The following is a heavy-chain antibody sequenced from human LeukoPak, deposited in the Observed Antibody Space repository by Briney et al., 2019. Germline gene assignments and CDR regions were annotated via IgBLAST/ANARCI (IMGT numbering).Heavy chain of an antibody. CDR2: INHSGST. J-gene: IGHJ5*02. V-gene: IGHV4-34*01. Sequence: SETLSLTCAVYGGPFSGYYWRGTPHPPGRGREGIGEINHSGSTNYNPSLKSLVTISVDTSKNQFSLKLSSVTAADTAVYYCARGRSPLNRNSWFDPWGQGTLVTVSS. D-gene: IGHD3-16*02. CDR3: ARGRSPLNRNSWFDP. CDR1: GGPFSGYY.